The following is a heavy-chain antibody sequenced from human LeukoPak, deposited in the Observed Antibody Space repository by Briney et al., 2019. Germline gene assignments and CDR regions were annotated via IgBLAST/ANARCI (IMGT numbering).Heavy chain of an antibody. CDR1: GGSFSGYY. CDR2: INHSRST. J-gene: IGHJ6*02. D-gene: IGHD3-16*01. V-gene: IGHV4-34*01. Sequence: SETLSLTCAVYGGSFSGYYWSWIRQPPGKGLEWIGEINHSRSTNYNPSLKSRVTISVDTSKNQFSLKLSSVTAADTAVYYCARVGDDSTARAFRKSNYYYYYGMDVWGQGTTVTVSS. CDR3: ARVGDDSTARAFRKSNYYYYYGMDV.